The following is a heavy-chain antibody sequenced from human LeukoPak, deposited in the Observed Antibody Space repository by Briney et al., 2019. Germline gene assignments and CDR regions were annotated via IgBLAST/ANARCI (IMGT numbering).Heavy chain of an antibody. Sequence: GGSLRLSCAASGFTVSSNYMSWVRQAPGKGLEWVSVIYSGGSTYYAGSVKGRFTISRDNFKNTLYLQMNSLRVEDTAVYYCARAATAVGYFDYWGQGTLVTVSS. D-gene: IGHD4-23*01. CDR3: ARAATAVGYFDY. V-gene: IGHV3-53*01. CDR2: IYSGGST. J-gene: IGHJ4*02. CDR1: GFTVSSNY.